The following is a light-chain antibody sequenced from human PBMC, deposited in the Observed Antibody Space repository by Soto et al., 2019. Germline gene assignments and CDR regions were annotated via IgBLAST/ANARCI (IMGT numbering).Light chain of an antibody. CDR2: DAS. Sequence: EIVLTQSPATLSLSLGERATLSCRASQRVSSYLAWYQQRPGQAPRLLIYDASNRATGIPARFSGSGSGTDFTLTISSLEPEDFAVYYCQQRSNWPSFGGGTKVDIK. CDR1: QRVSSY. J-gene: IGKJ4*01. CDR3: QQRSNWPS. V-gene: IGKV3-11*01.